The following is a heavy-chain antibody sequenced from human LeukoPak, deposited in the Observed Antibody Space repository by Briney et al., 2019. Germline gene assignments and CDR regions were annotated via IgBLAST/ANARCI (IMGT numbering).Heavy chain of an antibody. CDR3: AKAIHSSSSGVVDY. CDR2: IRYDGSNK. Sequence: GGSLRLSCAASGFIFSNYAMHWVRQAPGKGLEGVTFIRYDGSNKYYAESVKGRFTISRDNSKNTLYLQMNSLRAEDTAVYYCAKAIHSSSSGVVDYWGQGTLVTVSS. V-gene: IGHV3-30*02. D-gene: IGHD6-6*01. CDR1: GFIFSNYA. J-gene: IGHJ4*02.